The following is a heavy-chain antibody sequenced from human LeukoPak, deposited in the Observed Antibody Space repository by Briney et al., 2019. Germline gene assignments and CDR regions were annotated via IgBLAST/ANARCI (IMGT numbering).Heavy chain of an antibody. CDR3: AKGGIVVVVAALDY. CDR1: GFTFSSYG. D-gene: IGHD2-15*01. Sequence: GGSLRLSCAASGFTFSSYGMNWVRQAPGKGLEWVSYITSSSSAIYYADSVKGRFTISRDNSKNTLYLQMNSLRAEDTAVYYCAKGGIVVVVAALDYWGQGTLVTVSS. CDR2: ITSSSSAI. V-gene: IGHV3-48*01. J-gene: IGHJ4*02.